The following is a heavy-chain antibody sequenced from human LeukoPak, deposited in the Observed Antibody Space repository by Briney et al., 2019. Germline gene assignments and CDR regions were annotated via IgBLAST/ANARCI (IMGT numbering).Heavy chain of an antibody. CDR1: GFTFDDYA. CDR3: ARAPYGSGGHYDY. D-gene: IGHD3-10*01. CDR2: ISYNSGSI. Sequence: PGGSLRLSCAASGFTFDDYAMHWVRHAPGRGLEWVSGISYNSGSIFYADSVKGRFTISRDNAKDSLYLQINSLRTEDTALYYCARAPYGSGGHYDYWGQGTLVSVSS. J-gene: IGHJ4*02. V-gene: IGHV3-9*01.